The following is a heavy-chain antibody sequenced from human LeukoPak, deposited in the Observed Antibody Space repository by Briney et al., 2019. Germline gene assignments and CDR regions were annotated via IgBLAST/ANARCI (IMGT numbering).Heavy chain of an antibody. Sequence: GGSLRLSCAASGFTFSTHWMSWVRQAPGKGLEWVANINENGREKYYVDSVKGRFTISRDNAKNSLYLQMNSLRAEDTALYYCARIYYDSSGYRLSDYWGQGTLVTVSS. V-gene: IGHV3-7*02. J-gene: IGHJ4*02. CDR1: GFTFSTHW. D-gene: IGHD3-22*01. CDR2: INENGREK. CDR3: ARIYYDSSGYRLSDY.